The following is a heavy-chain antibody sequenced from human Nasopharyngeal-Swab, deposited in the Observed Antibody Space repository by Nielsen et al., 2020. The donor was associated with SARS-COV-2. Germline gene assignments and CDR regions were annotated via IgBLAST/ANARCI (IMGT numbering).Heavy chain of an antibody. V-gene: IGHV1-69*02. Sequence: WVRQAPGQGLEWMGRIIPILGIANYAQKFQGRVTITADKSTSTAYMELSSLRSEDTAVYYCARYGSGSYGGDVGYWGQGTLVTVSS. D-gene: IGHD3-10*01. J-gene: IGHJ4*02. CDR2: IIPILGIA. CDR3: ARYGSGSYGGDVGY.